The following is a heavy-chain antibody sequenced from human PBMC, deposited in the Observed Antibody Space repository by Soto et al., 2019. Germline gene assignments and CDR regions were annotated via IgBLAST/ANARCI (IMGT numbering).Heavy chain of an antibody. Sequence: QVQLQQWGAGLLKPSETLSLTCAVYGASFSGHYWSWIRQPPGKGLEWIGEINHSGSTNYNPSLKSRVTISVDTSKNQFSLKLSSVTAADTAVYYCARASDDSSGYSPYYFDYWGQGTPVTVSS. D-gene: IGHD3-22*01. CDR1: GASFSGHY. CDR2: INHSGST. J-gene: IGHJ4*02. V-gene: IGHV4-34*01. CDR3: ARASDDSSGYSPYYFDY.